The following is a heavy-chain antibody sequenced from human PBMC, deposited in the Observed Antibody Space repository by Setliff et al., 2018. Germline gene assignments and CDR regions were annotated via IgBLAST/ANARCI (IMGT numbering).Heavy chain of an antibody. D-gene: IGHD2-15*01. CDR2: ISAYNGNT. CDR3: ARDLVGYCSGGSCYDWDY. V-gene: IGHV1-18*01. Sequence: ASVKVSCKASGYTFTSYGISWVRRAPGQGLEWMGWISAYNGNTNYAQKLQGRVTMTTDTSTSTAYMELRSLRSDDTAVYYCARDLVGYCSGGSCYDWDYWGQGTLVTVSS. CDR1: GYTFTSYG. J-gene: IGHJ4*02.